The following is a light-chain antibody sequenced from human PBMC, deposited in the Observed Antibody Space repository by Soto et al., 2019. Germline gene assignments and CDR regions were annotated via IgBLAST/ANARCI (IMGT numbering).Light chain of an antibody. V-gene: IGKV3-20*01. CDR2: GAS. CDR1: QSISDT. Sequence: EIVMTQSPATLSVSPWVRATLSCRASQSISDTLAWYQQKPGQAPRLLIYGASSRATGVPDRFSGSRSGTDFTLTISRLEPEDFVVYYCQQYGSSPLITFGQGTRLEIK. CDR3: QQYGSSPLIT. J-gene: IGKJ5*01.